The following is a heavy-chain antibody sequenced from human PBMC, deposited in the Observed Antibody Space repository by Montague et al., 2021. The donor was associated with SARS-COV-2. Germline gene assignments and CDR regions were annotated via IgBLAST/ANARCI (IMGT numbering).Heavy chain of an antibody. CDR1: GSSISSSSYY. J-gene: IGHJ4*02. V-gene: IGHV4-39*01. CDR2: IYYSGST. CDR3: VEIVGAADY. D-gene: IGHD1-26*01. Sequence: SETLSLTCTVSGSSISSSSYYWGWLRQPPGKGLEWIGGIYYSGSTYYNPSLKSRVTISVDTSKNQFSLKLSSVTAADTAVYYCVEIVGAADYWGQGTLVTVSS.